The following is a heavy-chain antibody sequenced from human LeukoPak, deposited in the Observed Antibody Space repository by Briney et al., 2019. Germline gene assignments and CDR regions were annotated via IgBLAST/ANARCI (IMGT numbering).Heavy chain of an antibody. CDR3: ARASPGYDSSGYLQGYYYMDV. D-gene: IGHD3-22*01. CDR2: IYHSGST. V-gene: IGHV4-30-2*01. J-gene: IGHJ6*03. Sequence: SETLSLTCAVSGGSISSGGYSWSWIRQPPGKGPEWIGYIYHSGSTYYNPSLKSRVTISVDRSKNQFSLKLSSVTAADTAVYYCARASPGYDSSGYLQGYYYMDVWGKGTTVTVSS. CDR1: GGSISSGGYS.